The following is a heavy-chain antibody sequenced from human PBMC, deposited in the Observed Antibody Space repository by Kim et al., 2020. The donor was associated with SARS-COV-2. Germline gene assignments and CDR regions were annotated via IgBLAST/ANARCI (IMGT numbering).Heavy chain of an antibody. V-gene: IGHV2-5*01. Sequence: SPSLKSRITITKDPSKNQVVLTIANMDPVDTATYYCARRGYSYGSYYFDYWGQGTLVTVSS. J-gene: IGHJ4*02. CDR3: ARRGYSYGSYYFDY. D-gene: IGHD5-18*01.